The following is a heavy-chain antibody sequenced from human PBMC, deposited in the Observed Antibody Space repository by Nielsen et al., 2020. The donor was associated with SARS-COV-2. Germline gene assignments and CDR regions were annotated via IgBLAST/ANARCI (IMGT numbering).Heavy chain of an antibody. V-gene: IGHV1-46*01. Sequence: ASVKVSCKASGYTFTSYGISWVRQAPGQGLEWMGIINPSGGSTSYAQKFQGRVTITKDTSKNQVVLTMTNMDPVDTATYYCAHRPAPTSFDYWGQGTLVTVSS. CDR3: AHRPAPTSFDY. CDR2: INPSGGST. CDR1: GYTFTSYG. D-gene: IGHD1-14*01. J-gene: IGHJ4*02.